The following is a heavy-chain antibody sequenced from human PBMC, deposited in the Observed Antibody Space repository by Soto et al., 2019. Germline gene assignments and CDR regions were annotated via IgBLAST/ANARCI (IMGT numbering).Heavy chain of an antibody. V-gene: IGHV5-10-1*01. CDR1: GYSFTSYW. D-gene: IGHD1-1*01. J-gene: IGHJ4*02. Sequence: GESLKISCKGSGYSFTSYWISWVRQMPGKGLEWMGVIDPSDSYTNYSPSFQGHVTISADKSISTAYLHRSTLKASDTAMYYCARGLRIRQPKNWYYLDDWGQGTLLTVSS. CDR3: ARGLRIRQPKNWYYLDD. CDR2: IDPSDSYT.